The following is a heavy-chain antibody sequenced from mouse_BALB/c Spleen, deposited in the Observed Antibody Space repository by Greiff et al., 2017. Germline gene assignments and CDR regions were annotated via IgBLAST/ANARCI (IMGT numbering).Heavy chain of an antibody. D-gene: IGHD2-2*01. Sequence: EVKLVESGGGLVKPGGSLKLSCAASGFTFSSYAMSWVRQTPEKRLEWVASISSGGSTYYPDSVKGRFTISRDNARNILYLQMSSLRSEDTAMYYCARGGYYYGYDGDFDYWGQGTTLTVSS. V-gene: IGHV5-6-5*01. CDR3: ARGGYYYGYDGDFDY. CDR1: GFTFSSYA. J-gene: IGHJ2*01. CDR2: ISSGGST.